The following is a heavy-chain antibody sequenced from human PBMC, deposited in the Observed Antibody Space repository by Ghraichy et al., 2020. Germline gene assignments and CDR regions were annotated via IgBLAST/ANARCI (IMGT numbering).Heavy chain of an antibody. V-gene: IGHV1-69*13. J-gene: IGHJ4*02. CDR3: ARETGYYYGSGTPPYYFDY. D-gene: IGHD3-10*01. Sequence: SVKVSCKASGGTFSSYAISWVRQAPGQGLEWMGGIIPIFGTANYAQKFQGRVTITADESTSTAYMELSSLRSEDTAVYYCARETGYYYGSGTPPYYFDYWGQGILVTVAT. CDR2: IIPIFGTA. CDR1: GGTFSSYA.